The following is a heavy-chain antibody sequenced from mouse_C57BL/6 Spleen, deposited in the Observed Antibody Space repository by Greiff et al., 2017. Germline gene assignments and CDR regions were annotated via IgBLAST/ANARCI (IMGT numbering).Heavy chain of an antibody. J-gene: IGHJ1*03. CDR1: GYSITSGYY. D-gene: IGHD1-1*01. CDR2: ISYDGSN. V-gene: IGHV3-6*01. CDR3: ASITTVVATNWYCDV. Sequence: VQLQQSGPGLVKPSQSLSLTCSVTGYSITSGYYWNWIRQFPGNKLEWMGYISYDGSNDYNPSLKNRISITRDTSKNQFFLKLNSVTTEDTATYYCASITTVVATNWYCDVWGTGTTVTVSS.